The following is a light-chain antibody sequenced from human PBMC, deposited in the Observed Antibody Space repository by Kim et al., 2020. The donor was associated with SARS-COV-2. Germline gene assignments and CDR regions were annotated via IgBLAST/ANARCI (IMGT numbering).Light chain of an antibody. J-gene: IGKJ3*01. V-gene: IGKV1-27*01. CDR3: QKYSSAPFT. CDR1: QGISNY. CDR2: AAS. Sequence: ASVRDRVTSTCRASQGISNYLAWYQQKPGKVPKLLIYAASTLQSGVPSRFSGSGSGTDFTLTISRLQPEDVSTYYCQKYSSAPFTFGPGTKVDIK.